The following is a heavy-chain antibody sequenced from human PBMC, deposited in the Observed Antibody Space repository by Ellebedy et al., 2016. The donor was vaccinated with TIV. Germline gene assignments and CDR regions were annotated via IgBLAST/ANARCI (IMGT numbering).Heavy chain of an antibody. CDR1: GFTFSDYY. CDR3: ARDTRFIDHQHNWFDP. J-gene: IGHJ5*02. Sequence: GGSLRLSCAASGFTFSDYYMIWIRRAPGKGLEWVSYISSSGSSVYYADSVKGRFTISRDNAKNSLYLQINTLRAEDTAVYYCARDTRFIDHQHNWFDPWGQGTLVTVSS. D-gene: IGHD2-2*01. V-gene: IGHV3-11*01. CDR2: ISSSGSSV.